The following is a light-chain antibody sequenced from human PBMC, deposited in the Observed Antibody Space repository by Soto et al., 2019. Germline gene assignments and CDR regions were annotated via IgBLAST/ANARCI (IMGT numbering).Light chain of an antibody. CDR3: QQYNIWPYT. J-gene: IGKJ2*01. CDR2: DTS. CDR1: QSVSSL. Sequence: IVLTQSPATLSVSPGARATLSCRASQSVSSLLAWYQQKPRQAPRLLIYDTSTRATGIPARFSGSGSGTDFTLTISSLQSEDFAIYYCQQYNIWPYTFGQGTKVDIK. V-gene: IGKV3-15*01.